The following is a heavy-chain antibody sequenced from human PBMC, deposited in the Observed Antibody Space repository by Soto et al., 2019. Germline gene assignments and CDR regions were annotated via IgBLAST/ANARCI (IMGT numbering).Heavy chain of an antibody. V-gene: IGHV1-46*01. CDR3: ARDPVAVRDITPLRVPFDY. Sequence: QVQLVQSGAEVRKPGASVKVSCKASGYIFTNYYMHWVRQAPGQGLEWMGLINPSGGCSTYAEKSQGRITITRYTATSTGYIELSSLRSEDTTFYYCARDPVAVRDITPLRVPFDYWGQGTLVTVSS. CDR1: GYIFTNYY. CDR2: INPSGGCS. D-gene: IGHD2-15*01. J-gene: IGHJ4*01.